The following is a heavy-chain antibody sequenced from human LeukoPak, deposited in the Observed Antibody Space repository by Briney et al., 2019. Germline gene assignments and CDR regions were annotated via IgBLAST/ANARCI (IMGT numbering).Heavy chain of an antibody. D-gene: IGHD3-3*01. CDR1: GLTFSSYS. CDR3: ATGAWSKPFDY. V-gene: IGHV3-23*01. Sequence: PGGSLRLSCAASGLTFSSYSMSWARQAPGKGLEWVSSLNGDGGITFYADSVKGRFTVSRDNSKNTLYLQMNSLSAEDTAVYYCATGAWSKPFDYWGQGTLVTVSS. J-gene: IGHJ4*02. CDR2: LNGDGGIT.